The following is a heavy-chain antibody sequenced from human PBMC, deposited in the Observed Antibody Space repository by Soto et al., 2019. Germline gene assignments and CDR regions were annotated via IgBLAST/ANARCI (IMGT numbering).Heavy chain of an antibody. Sequence: QVQLQESGPGLVKHSQTLSLTCTVSGGSISSDGNYWSWIRQHPGKGQEWIGYIYYSGSTYYNPSLKSRFTISVDTSKNQFSLKLSSVTAADTAVYYCAASCVACGGFNYYGMDVWGQGTTVTVSS. J-gene: IGHJ6*02. CDR1: GGSISSDGNY. CDR3: AASCVACGGFNYYGMDV. D-gene: IGHD2-21*01. CDR2: IYYSGST. V-gene: IGHV4-31*03.